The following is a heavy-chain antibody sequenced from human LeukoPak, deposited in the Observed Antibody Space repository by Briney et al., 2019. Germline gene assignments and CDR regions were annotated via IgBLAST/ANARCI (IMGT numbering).Heavy chain of an antibody. CDR1: GYTFTSYG. Sequence: GASVKVSCKASGYTFTSYGISWVRQAPGQGLEWMGWISAYNGNTNYAQKLQGRVTMNTDTSTSTAYMELRSLRSDDTAVYYCARVGLPYYYGSGSLYYFDYWGQGTLVTVSS. D-gene: IGHD3-10*01. CDR2: ISAYNGNT. CDR3: ARVGLPYYYGSGSLYYFDY. J-gene: IGHJ4*02. V-gene: IGHV1-18*01.